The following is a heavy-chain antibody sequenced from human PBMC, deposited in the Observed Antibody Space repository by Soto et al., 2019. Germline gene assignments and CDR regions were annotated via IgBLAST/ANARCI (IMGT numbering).Heavy chain of an antibody. D-gene: IGHD3-3*01. V-gene: IGHV3-23*01. CDR3: AKVRCTSGPPFGLDV. J-gene: IGHJ6*02. CDR2: ISGSGGRP. CDR1: EFRFGSYA. Sequence: EVQLLESGGGVVQPGGSLRLSCVASEFRFGSYAMSWVRQAPGKGLEWVSGISGSGGRPYYTDSVKGRFTISRDNSDITLYLQMRRLRADETAIYYCAKVRCTSGPPFGLDVWGQGTTVTVSS.